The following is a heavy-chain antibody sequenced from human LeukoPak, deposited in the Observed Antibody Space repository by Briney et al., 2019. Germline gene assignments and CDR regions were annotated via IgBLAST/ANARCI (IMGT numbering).Heavy chain of an antibody. D-gene: IGHD3-22*01. J-gene: IGHJ6*02. CDR2: IYYSGST. Sequence: SETLSLTRTVSGGSISSGGYYWSWIRQHPGKGLEWIGYIYYSGSTYYNPSLKSRVTISVDTSKNQFSLKLSSVTAADTAVYYCARVRYYYDSSGYPDVWGQGTTVTVSS. CDR3: ARVRYYYDSSGYPDV. CDR1: GGSISSGGYY. V-gene: IGHV4-31*03.